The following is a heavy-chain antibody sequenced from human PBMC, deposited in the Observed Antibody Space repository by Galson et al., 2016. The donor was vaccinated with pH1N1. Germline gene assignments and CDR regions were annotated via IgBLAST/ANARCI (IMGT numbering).Heavy chain of an antibody. CDR2: ITWNSHVI. J-gene: IGHJ2*01. D-gene: IGHD3-22*01. V-gene: IGHV3-9*01. CDR3: AKDHSSHCDTNCFYFVL. CDR1: GFTFDAFA. Sequence: SLRLSCAASGFTFDAFAMHWVRQVPGKGLEWVSVITWNSHVIDYADSVKGRFTISRDNARNSLYLQMNNLRPEDTAFYYCAKDHSSHCDTNCFYFVLGGRGTLVTVSS.